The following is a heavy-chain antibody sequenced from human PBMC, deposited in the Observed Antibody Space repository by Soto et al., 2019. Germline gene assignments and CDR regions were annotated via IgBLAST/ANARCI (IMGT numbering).Heavy chain of an antibody. J-gene: IGHJ4*02. D-gene: IGHD2-15*01. CDR3: AKIIVVVVAATGYYFDY. CDR1: GFTFSSYA. Sequence: GGSLRLSCAASGFTFSSYAMNWVRQAPGKGLEWVSTISGSGGSTYYADSVKGRFTISRDNSKNTLYLQMNSLRAEDTAVYYCAKIIVVVVAATGYYFDYWGQGTLVTVSS. CDR2: ISGSGGST. V-gene: IGHV3-23*01.